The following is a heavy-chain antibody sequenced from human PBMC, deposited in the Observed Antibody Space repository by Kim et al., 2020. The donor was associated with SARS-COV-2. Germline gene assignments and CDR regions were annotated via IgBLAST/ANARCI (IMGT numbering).Heavy chain of an antibody. J-gene: IGHJ4*02. Sequence: GGSLRLSCEASGFTFTTAWMSWLRQAPGNGLEWVGRIRSEGSGGTADYAAPVKGRFTISRDDSKSTLFLQMNSLKIEDTAVYYCTTGSLMDIETRAEDHWGQGTLVTVSS. CDR2: IRSEGSGGTA. D-gene: IGHD3-10*01. CDR1: GFTFTTAW. V-gene: IGHV3-15*01. CDR3: TTGSLMDIETRAEDH.